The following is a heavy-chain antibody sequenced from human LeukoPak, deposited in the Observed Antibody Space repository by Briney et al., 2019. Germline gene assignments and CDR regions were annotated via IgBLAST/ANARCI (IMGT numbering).Heavy chain of an antibody. CDR3: ARLGSVDYGSGIPYGMDV. D-gene: IGHD3-10*01. J-gene: IGHJ6*02. CDR1: GYSFTSYW. V-gene: IGHV5-51*01. CDR2: IYPGDSDT. Sequence: GESLQISCKGSGYSFTSYWIGWVRQMPGKGLEWMGIIYPGDSDTRYSPSFQGQVTISADKSISTAYLQWSSLKASDTAMYYCARLGSVDYGSGIPYGMDVWGQGTTVTVSS.